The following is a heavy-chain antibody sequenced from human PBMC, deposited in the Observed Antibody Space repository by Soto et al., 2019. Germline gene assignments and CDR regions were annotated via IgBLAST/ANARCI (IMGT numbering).Heavy chain of an antibody. CDR2: IFTTGST. V-gene: IGHV4-4*07. D-gene: IGHD1-26*01. J-gene: IGHJ6*02. Sequence: SETLSLTCTVSGGSIIAYYWGWVRQPAGKGLEWIGRIFTTGSTNYNPSLKSRVTMSVDTSKNHFSLQLSSVNAADTAVYFCARDLGTGGMDVWGQGTTVTVSS. CDR3: ARDLGTGGMDV. CDR1: GGSIIAYY.